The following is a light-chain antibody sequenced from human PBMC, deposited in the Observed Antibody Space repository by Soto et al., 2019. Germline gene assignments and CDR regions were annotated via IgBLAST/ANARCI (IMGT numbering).Light chain of an antibody. CDR1: QSLLHSNGYNY. V-gene: IGKV2-28*01. CDR3: MQGTHVK. CDR2: LGS. J-gene: IGKJ1*01. Sequence: DIVMTQSPLSLPVTPGEPASISCRSSQSLLHSNGYNYLDWYLQKPGQSPQLLIYLGSNRASGVPDRFSGSGSGTDFTLKISRVEAEDVGVYYCMQGTHVKFGQGTKVDIK.